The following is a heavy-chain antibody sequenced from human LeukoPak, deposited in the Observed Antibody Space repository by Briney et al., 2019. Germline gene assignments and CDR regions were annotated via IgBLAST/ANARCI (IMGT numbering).Heavy chain of an antibody. D-gene: IGHD6-6*01. CDR1: GFTFSSYA. V-gene: IGHV3-23*01. CDR2: ISGSGGST. Sequence: PGGSLRLSCAASGFTFSSYAMSWVRQAPGKGLEWVSAISGSGGSTYYADSVKGRFTISRDNSKNTLYLQMNSLRAEDTAVYYCAKEDATWSSSFSGLHNWFDPWGQGTLVTVSS. J-gene: IGHJ5*02. CDR3: AKEDATWSSSFSGLHNWFDP.